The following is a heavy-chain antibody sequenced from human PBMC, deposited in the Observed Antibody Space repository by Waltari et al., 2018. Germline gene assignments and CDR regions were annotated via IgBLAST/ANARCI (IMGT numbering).Heavy chain of an antibody. CDR1: GGSISSSSYY. D-gene: IGHD6-13*01. V-gene: IGHV4-39*07. CDR3: ARARRIAAAGLFDY. J-gene: IGHJ4*02. Sequence: QLQLQESGPGLVKPSETLSLTCTVSGGSISSSSYYWGWIRQPPGKGLEWIGSIDYSGSTYYNPSLKSRVTISVDTSKNQFSLKLSSVTAADTAVYYCARARRIAAAGLFDYWGQGTLVTVSS. CDR2: IDYSGST.